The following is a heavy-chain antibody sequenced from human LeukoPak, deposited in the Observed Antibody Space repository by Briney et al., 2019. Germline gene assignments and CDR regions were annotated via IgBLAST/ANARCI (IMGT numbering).Heavy chain of an antibody. J-gene: IGHJ4*02. CDR1: GYTLTELS. CDR3: ARVVGHYSGDY. V-gene: IGHV1-24*01. Sequence: ASVKVSCKVSGYTLTELSMHWVRQAPGKGLEWMGGFDPEDGETIYAQKFQGRVTMTRDTSISTAYMELSRLRSDDTAVYYCARVVGHYSGDYWGQGTLVTVSS. D-gene: IGHD3-10*01. CDR2: FDPEDGET.